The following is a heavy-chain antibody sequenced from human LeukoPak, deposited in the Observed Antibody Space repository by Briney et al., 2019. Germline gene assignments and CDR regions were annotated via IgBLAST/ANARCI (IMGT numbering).Heavy chain of an antibody. CDR1: GYTFTSYG. CDR2: ISAYNGNT. V-gene: IGHV1-18*01. D-gene: IGHD3-3*01. CDR3: ARWYDFWSGYSLGGGYFDY. J-gene: IGHJ4*02. Sequence: ASVKVSCKASGYTFTSYGISWVRQAPGQGLEWMGWISAYNGNTNYAQKLQGRVTMTTDTSTGTAYMELRSLRSDDTAVYYCARWYDFWSGYSLGGGYFDYWGQGTLVTVSS.